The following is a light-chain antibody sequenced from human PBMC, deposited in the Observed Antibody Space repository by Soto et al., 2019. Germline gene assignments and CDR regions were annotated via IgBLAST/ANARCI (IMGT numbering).Light chain of an antibody. CDR1: QSVSSSY. Sequence: EIVLTQSPGTLSLSPGERATLSCRASQSVSSSYLAWYQQKPGQAPRLLIYGASSRATGIPDRFSGSGSGSDFTFTISRLQPEDFAEYYCQQYGSSPITFDQGTRLEIK. V-gene: IGKV3-20*01. CDR2: GAS. CDR3: QQYGSSPIT. J-gene: IGKJ5*01.